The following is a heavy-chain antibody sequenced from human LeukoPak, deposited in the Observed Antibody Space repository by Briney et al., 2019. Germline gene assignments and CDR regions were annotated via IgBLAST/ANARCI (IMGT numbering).Heavy chain of an antibody. CDR2: INSDGRST. D-gene: IGHD5-18*01. J-gene: IGHJ4*02. Sequence: GGSLRLSCAPSGFTLSRYWMQWVRQAPGRGMGWVSRINSDGRSTDHADSVKGRFTISRDNAKNTLHLQMNSLRAEDTALYYCALQKVTYGYADYWGQGTLVTVSS. CDR3: ALQKVTYGYADY. V-gene: IGHV3-74*01. CDR1: GFTLSRYW.